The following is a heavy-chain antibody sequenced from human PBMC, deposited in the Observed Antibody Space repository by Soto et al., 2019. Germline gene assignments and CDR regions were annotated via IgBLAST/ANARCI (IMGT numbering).Heavy chain of an antibody. Sequence: PGGSLRLSCAASGFTFSSYAMSWVRQAPGKGLEWVSAISGSGGSTYYADSVKGRFTISRDNSKNTLYLQMNSLRAEDTAVYYCATRQRGGYSYGWPHAFDIWGQGTMVTVSS. CDR2: ISGSGGST. J-gene: IGHJ3*02. V-gene: IGHV3-23*01. D-gene: IGHD5-18*01. CDR3: ATRQRGGYSYGWPHAFDI. CDR1: GFTFSSYA.